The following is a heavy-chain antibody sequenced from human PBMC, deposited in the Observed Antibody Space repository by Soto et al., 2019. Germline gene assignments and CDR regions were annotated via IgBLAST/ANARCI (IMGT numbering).Heavy chain of an antibody. CDR3: ARDAPSSGYYPPDY. Sequence: QVQLVQSGAEVKKPGASVKVSCKASGYTFTSYGISWVRQAPGQGLEWMGWISAYNGNTNYSQKLQGRVTMTTDTYTSTAYMELRSLRSDDTAVYYWARDAPSSGYYPPDYWGQGTLVTVSS. CDR2: ISAYNGNT. V-gene: IGHV1-18*01. J-gene: IGHJ4*02. D-gene: IGHD3-22*01. CDR1: GYTFTSYG.